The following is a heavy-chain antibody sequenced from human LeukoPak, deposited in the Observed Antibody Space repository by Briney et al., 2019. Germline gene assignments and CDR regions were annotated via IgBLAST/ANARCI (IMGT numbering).Heavy chain of an antibody. CDR3: ARGAGGYRFDP. Sequence: SETLSLTCTVSGVSISDYHWTWIRQPLGKALEYIGYIYNRGTTYYNPSLKSRVTISADTSKKQFSLKLTSLTAADTAVYYCARGAGGYRFDPWGQGTLVTVSS. J-gene: IGHJ5*02. CDR1: GVSISDYH. CDR2: IYNRGTT. D-gene: IGHD1-1*01. V-gene: IGHV4-59*01.